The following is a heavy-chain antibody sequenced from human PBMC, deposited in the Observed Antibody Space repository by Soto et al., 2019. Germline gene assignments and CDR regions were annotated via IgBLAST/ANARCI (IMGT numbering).Heavy chain of an antibody. CDR3: AHRPYGYKYYFNY. V-gene: IGHV2-5*08. CDR1: GDSIXSYYW. Sequence: TLSLTCTVSGDSIXSYYWSWIRQPPGKALEWLALVYWDDDIWYSPSLKSRLTITKDTSKNQVVLTMTNMDPVDTATYYCAHRPYGYKYYFNYWGQGTLVTVSS. J-gene: IGHJ4*02. CDR2: VYWDDDI. D-gene: IGHD5-18*01.